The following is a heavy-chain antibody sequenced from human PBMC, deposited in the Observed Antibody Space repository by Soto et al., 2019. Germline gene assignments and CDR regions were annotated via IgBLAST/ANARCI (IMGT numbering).Heavy chain of an antibody. V-gene: IGHV3-7*01. CDR3: ARDCSSASCYADY. D-gene: IGHD2-2*01. J-gene: IGHJ4*02. CDR1: GFIFNKYW. CDR2: IKQDGSEK. Sequence: GGSLRLSCAASGFIFNKYWMTWVRQAPGKGLEMVANIKQDGSEKYYMDSVKGRFTISRDNAKNSVFLQMNSLRVEDTAVYYCARDCSSASCYADYWGQGSLVTVSS.